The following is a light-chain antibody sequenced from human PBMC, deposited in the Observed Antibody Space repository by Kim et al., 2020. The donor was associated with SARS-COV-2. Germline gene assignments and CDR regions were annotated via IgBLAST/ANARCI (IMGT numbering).Light chain of an antibody. Sequence: PGGRATLPRRASQTVSSNYLGWYQQKPGQAPRLLIYGASSRATGIPDRFSGSGSGTEFTLTISGLEPEDFAVYYCQQYGTSPPYTFGQGTKLEI. V-gene: IGKV3-20*01. CDR3: QQYGTSPPYT. CDR1: QTVSSNY. CDR2: GAS. J-gene: IGKJ2*01.